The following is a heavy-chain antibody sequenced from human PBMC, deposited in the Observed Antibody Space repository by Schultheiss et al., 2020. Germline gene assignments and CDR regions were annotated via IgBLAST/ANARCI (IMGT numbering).Heavy chain of an antibody. V-gene: IGHV1-18*01. CDR1: GYTFTSYG. J-gene: IGHJ5*02. CDR3: ARVPMVQGVLPA. CDR2: ISAYNGNT. Sequence: ASVKVSCKASGYTFTSYGISWVRQAPGQGLEWMGWISAYNGNTKYSQKFQGRVTITRDTSASTAYMELSSLRSEDTAVYYCARVPMVQGVLPAWGRGTLVTVSS. D-gene: IGHD3-10*01.